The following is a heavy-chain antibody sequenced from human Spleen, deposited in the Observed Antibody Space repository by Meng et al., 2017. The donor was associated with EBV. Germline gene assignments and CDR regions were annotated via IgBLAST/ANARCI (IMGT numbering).Heavy chain of an antibody. V-gene: IGHV4-39*01. CDR3: ARLLYSGYGYPDY. D-gene: IGHD5-12*01. CDR2: IYYSGST. CDR1: GGSISSSSYF. J-gene: IGHJ4*02. Sequence: LHLQESGPGLVKPSEPLSPTCTVSGGSISSSSYFWGWIRQPPGKGLEWIGTIYYSGSTYYNPSLESRVTISVDTSKNQFSLKLSSVTAADTAVYYCARLLYSGYGYPDYWGQGTLVTVSS.